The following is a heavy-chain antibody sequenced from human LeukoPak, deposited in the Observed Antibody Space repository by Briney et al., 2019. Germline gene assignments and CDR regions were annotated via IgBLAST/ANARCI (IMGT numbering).Heavy chain of an antibody. V-gene: IGHV4-39*07. CDR1: GGSISSSSYY. CDR2: IYYSGST. CDR3: ARVMYGLQLPGAFDI. J-gene: IGHJ3*02. Sequence: PSETLSLTCTVSGGSISSSSYYWGWIRQPPGKGLEWIGSIYYSGSTYYNPSLKSRVTISVDTSKNQFSLKLSSVTAADTAVYYCARVMYGLQLPGAFDIWGRGTVVTVSS. D-gene: IGHD5-24*01.